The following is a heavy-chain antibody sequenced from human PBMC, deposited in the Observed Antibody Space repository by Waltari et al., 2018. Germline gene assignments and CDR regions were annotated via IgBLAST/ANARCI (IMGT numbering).Heavy chain of an antibody. J-gene: IGHJ4*02. Sequence: QVQLVQSGAEVKKPGASVKVSCKASGYTFTSYAMHWVRQAPGQRLEWMGWINAGNGNTKYSQKCQGRVTITRDTSASTAYMELSSLRSEDTAVYYCARGYYDSSGYSPFDYWGQGTLVTVSS. CDR2: INAGNGNT. CDR3: ARGYYDSSGYSPFDY. D-gene: IGHD3-22*01. V-gene: IGHV1-3*01. CDR1: GYTFTSYA.